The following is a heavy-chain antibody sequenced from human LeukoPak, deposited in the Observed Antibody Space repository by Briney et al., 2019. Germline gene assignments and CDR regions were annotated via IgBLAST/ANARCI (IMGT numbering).Heavy chain of an antibody. D-gene: IGHD3-16*02. CDR2: IYHSGST. J-gene: IGHJ4*02. CDR1: GDSVNTRRYY. Sequence: PSETLSLTCPVSGDSVNTRRYYWGWMRQPPGKGREWIGSIYHSGSTYYEPSLRSRVTISIDTSRNQFSLNLTSVTAADTAVYFCARRDIVKGGFDYWGQGTLVTVSS. V-gene: IGHV4-39*01. CDR3: ARRDIVKGGFDY.